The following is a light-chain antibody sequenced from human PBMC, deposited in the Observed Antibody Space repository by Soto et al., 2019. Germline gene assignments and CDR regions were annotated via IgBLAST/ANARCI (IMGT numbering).Light chain of an antibody. J-gene: IGKJ1*01. Sequence: DIQMTQSPSTLSASVGDRVTIACLASQSISSSLAWYQQKPGKAPRVLIYDASNLESGVPSRFSGSGSGTEFTLTISSLQPDDFATYYCQQYNSYWTFGQGTKVDI. CDR1: QSISSS. CDR3: QQYNSYWT. V-gene: IGKV1-5*01. CDR2: DAS.